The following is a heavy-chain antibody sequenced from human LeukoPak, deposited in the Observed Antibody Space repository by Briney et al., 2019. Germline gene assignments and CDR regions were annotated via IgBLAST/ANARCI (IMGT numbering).Heavy chain of an antibody. V-gene: IGHV1-69*05. Sequence: SVKVSCKASGGTFSSYAISWVRQAPGQGLEWMGGIIPIFGTADYAQKFQGRVTITTDESTSTAYMELSSLRSEDTAVYYCARDAQYYDFWSGYYTNWFDPWGQGTLVTVSS. J-gene: IGHJ5*02. CDR2: IIPIFGTA. CDR1: GGTFSSYA. D-gene: IGHD3-3*01. CDR3: ARDAQYYDFWSGYYTNWFDP.